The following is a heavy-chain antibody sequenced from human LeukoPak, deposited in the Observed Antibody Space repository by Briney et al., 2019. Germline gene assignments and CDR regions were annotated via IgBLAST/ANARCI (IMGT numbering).Heavy chain of an antibody. J-gene: IGHJ4*02. CDR3: ARDRDYDFWSAYYPTPDY. D-gene: IGHD3-3*01. CDR1: GFTFSSYA. V-gene: IGHV3-23*01. CDR2: ISGSGGTT. Sequence: GGSLRLSCAASGFTFSSYAVRWVRQPPGKGLECVSVISGSGGTTYYADSVKGRFTISRDNSKDTLYLQMNSLRAEDTAVYYCARDRDYDFWSAYYPTPDYWGQGTLVTVSS.